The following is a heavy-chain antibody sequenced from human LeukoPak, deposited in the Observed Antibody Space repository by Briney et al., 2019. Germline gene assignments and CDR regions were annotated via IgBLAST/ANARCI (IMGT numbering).Heavy chain of an antibody. CDR3: ARGGYLYYYYYYGMDV. CDR2: ISAYNGNT. Sequence: GASVKVSFKASGYTFTSYGISWVRQAPGQGLEWVGWISAYNGNTNYAQKLQGRVTMTTDTSTSTAYMELRSLRSDDTAVYYCARGGYLYYYYYYGMDVWGQGTTVTVSS. D-gene: IGHD3-22*01. V-gene: IGHV1-18*01. CDR1: GYTFTSYG. J-gene: IGHJ6*02.